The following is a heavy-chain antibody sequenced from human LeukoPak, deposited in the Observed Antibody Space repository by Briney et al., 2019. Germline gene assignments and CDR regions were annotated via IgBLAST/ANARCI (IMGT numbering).Heavy chain of an antibody. CDR3: ARDWGSIKVISDL. V-gene: IGHV1-69*04. CDR1: GGTFSSYA. J-gene: IGHJ5*02. CDR2: IIPILGIA. D-gene: IGHD3-16*01. Sequence: ASVKVSCKASGGTFSSYAISWVRQAPGQGLEWMGRIIPILGIANYAQKFQGRVTITADKSTSTAYMELRSLKSDDTAVYFCARDWGSIKVISDLWGQGTLVTVSS.